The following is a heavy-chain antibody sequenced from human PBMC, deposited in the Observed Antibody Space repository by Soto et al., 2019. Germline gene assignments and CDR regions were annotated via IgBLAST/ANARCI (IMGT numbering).Heavy chain of an antibody. J-gene: IGHJ4*02. CDR2: ISAYNGNT. CDR1: GYTFTSYG. CDR3: ARDPGFRSDY. Sequence: QVQLVQSGAEVKKPGASVKVSCKAFGYTFTSYGISWVRQAPGQGLEWMGWISAYNGNTNYAQKLQGRVTMTTDTPTSTANMELGGRRSDDPAVYYGARDPGFRSDYWGQETLVTVSS. V-gene: IGHV1-18*01. D-gene: IGHD3-9*01.